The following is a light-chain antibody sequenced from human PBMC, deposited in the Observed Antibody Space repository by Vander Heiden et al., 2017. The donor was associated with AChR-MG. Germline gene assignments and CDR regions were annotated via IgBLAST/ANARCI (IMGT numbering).Light chain of an antibody. V-gene: IGLV1-47*01. J-gene: IGLJ2*01. CDR3: ATWDDSLKVV. CDR2: RND. CDR1: SSNIERRF. Sequence: SVLTQSPPASGTPGQRVNISCSGSSSNIERRFVYWYQQLPGAAPKLLIFRNDQRPSGVPDRFSGSKSGTSASLAISGLRSEDEADYYCATWDDSLKVVFGGGTKLTVL.